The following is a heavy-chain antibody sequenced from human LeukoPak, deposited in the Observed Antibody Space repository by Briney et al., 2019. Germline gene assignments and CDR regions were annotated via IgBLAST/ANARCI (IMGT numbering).Heavy chain of an antibody. D-gene: IGHD3-3*01. CDR3: ARVRHYDFLYYFDY. J-gene: IGHJ4*02. Sequence: PSETLSLTCTVSGGSISSYYWSWIRQPPGKGLEWIGYIYYSGSTNYNPSLKSRVTISVDTSKNQFSLKLSSVTAADTAVYYCARVRHYDFLYYFDYWGQGTLVTVSS. CDR2: IYYSGST. CDR1: GGSISSYY. V-gene: IGHV4-59*01.